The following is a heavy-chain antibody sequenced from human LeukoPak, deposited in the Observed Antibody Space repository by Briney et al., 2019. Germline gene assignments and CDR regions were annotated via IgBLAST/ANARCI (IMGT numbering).Heavy chain of an antibody. D-gene: IGHD2-2*01. V-gene: IGHV3-33*01. CDR3: ARDSVVVPAVYCYYYGMDV. Sequence: GGSLRLSCAASGFTFSSYGMHWVRQAPGKGLEWVAVIWYDGSNKYYADSVKGRFTISRDNSKNTLYLQMNSLRAEDTAVYYCARDSVVVPAVYCYYYGMDVWGQGTTVTVSS. CDR1: GFTFSSYG. J-gene: IGHJ6*02. CDR2: IWYDGSNK.